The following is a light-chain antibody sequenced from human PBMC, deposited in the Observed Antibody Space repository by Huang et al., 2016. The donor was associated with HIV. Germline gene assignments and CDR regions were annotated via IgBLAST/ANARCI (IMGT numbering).Light chain of an antibody. CDR2: FGS. J-gene: IGKJ2*01. CDR1: QSLRHRNGLNY. Sequence: VVMTQSPLSLPVPPGEPASISCRSSQSLRHRNGLNYLDWYLQKPGQSPQLLIHFGSSRASGVPDRVSGGGSGTDFSLNISRVEAEDAGIYYCMEALQTPYTFGQGTKLEI. V-gene: IGKV2-28*01. CDR3: MEALQTPYT.